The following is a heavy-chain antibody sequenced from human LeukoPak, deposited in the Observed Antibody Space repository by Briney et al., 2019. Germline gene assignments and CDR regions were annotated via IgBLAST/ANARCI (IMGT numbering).Heavy chain of an antibody. D-gene: IGHD2/OR15-2a*01. CDR1: GFTFSSYW. J-gene: IGHJ4*02. CDR3: AKDRSTTVSNTLGYFDY. V-gene: IGHV3-7*03. Sequence: GGSLRLSCAASGFTFSSYWLSWVGQAPGKGLECVANIKQDGSEKYYVDSVKGRFTISRDNAKNSLYLQMNSLRAEDTAVYYCAKDRSTTVSNTLGYFDYWGQGTLVTVSS. CDR2: IKQDGSEK.